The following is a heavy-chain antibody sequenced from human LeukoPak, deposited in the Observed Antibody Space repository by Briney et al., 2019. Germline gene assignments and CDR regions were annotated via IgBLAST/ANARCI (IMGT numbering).Heavy chain of an antibody. CDR3: ARVSRIAAAGRSDY. V-gene: IGHV3-21*01. D-gene: IGHD6-13*01. CDR1: GFTFSSYS. Sequence: GGSLRLSCAASGFTFSSYSMNWVRQAPGKGLEWVSSISSSSSYIYYADSVKGRFTISRDNAKNSLYLQTNSLRAEDTAVYYCARVSRIAAAGRSDYWGQGTLVTVSS. CDR2: ISSSSSYI. J-gene: IGHJ4*02.